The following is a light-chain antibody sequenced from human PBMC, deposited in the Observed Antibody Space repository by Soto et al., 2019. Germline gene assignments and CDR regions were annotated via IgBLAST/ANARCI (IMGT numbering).Light chain of an antibody. CDR3: QQYNSYSPT. CDR1: QSISSW. CDR2: DAS. J-gene: IGKJ1*01. Sequence: DIQMTQSPSTLSASVGDRVTITCRASQSISSWLDWYQQKPGKAPKLLIYDASSLASGVPSRFSGSGSGTEFTLTISSLQPDDVETYYCQQYNSYSPTFAQGTKVEIK. V-gene: IGKV1-5*01.